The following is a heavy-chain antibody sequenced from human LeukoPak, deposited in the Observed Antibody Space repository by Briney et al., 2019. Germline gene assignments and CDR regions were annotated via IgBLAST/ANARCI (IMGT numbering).Heavy chain of an antibody. Sequence: PSETLSLTCAVSGGSISSGTYSWSWIRQPPGKGLEWIGYIYYSGTTYYNPSLKSRVTISVDTSKNQFSLKLSPLTAADTAVYYCARDGRYYYAFGIWGQGTMVTVSS. J-gene: IGHJ3*02. CDR2: IYYSGTT. CDR3: ARDGRYYYAFGI. V-gene: IGHV4-30-4*07. D-gene: IGHD1-26*01. CDR1: GGSISSGTYS.